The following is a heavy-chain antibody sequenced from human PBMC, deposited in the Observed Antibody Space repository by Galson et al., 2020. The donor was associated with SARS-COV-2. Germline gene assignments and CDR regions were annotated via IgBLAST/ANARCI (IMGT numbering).Heavy chain of an antibody. J-gene: IGHJ6*02. CDR1: GGTFSSYA. CDR2: IIPIFGTA. CDR3: ARGIWRKGGGGATDYYYYGMDV. Sequence: SVKVSCKASGGTFSSYAISWVRQAPGQGLEWMGGIIPIFGTANYAQKFQGRVTITADESTSTAYMELSSLRSEDTAVYYCARGIWRKGGGGATDYYYYGMDVWGQGTTVTVSS. V-gene: IGHV1-69*13. D-gene: IGHD3-16*01.